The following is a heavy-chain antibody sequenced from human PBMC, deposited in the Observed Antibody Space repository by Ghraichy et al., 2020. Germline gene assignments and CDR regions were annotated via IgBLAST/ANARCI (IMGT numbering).Heavy chain of an antibody. J-gene: IGHJ3*02. CDR1: GFTFSSYG. V-gene: IGHV3-33*01. CDR3: ARVRTIQLWFDAFDI. Sequence: GGSLRLSCAASGFTFSSYGMHWVRQAPGKGLEWVAVIWYDGSNKYYADSVKGRFTISRDNSKNTLYLQMNSLRAEDTAVYYCARVRTIQLWFDAFDIWGQGTMVTVSS. D-gene: IGHD5-18*01. CDR2: IWYDGSNK.